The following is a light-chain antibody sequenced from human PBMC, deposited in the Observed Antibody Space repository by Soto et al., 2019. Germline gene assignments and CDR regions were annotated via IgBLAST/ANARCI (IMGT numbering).Light chain of an antibody. J-gene: IGKJ4*01. CDR3: QQRSNWLT. CDR1: QSVSSY. Sequence: EIVLTQSPATLSLSPGERATLSCRASQSVSSYLAWYQQKPGQAPRLLIYDASNRATGIPARFSGSGSGTDFTLTISSLEAEDFAVYYCQQRSNWLTFGGGTQGEIK. CDR2: DAS. V-gene: IGKV3-11*01.